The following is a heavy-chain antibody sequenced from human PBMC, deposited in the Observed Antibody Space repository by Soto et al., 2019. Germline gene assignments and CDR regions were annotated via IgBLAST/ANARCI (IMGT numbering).Heavy chain of an antibody. V-gene: IGHV3-30*18. CDR2: ISNDGNDK. D-gene: IGHD2-2*01. CDR1: GFTFSSYG. Sequence: QVQLVESGGGVVLPGRSLRLSCEASGFTFSSYGMHWVRQAPGKGLEWVAVISNDGNDKYYAESVKGRFTISRDNFNNILYLQMNSLRTEDTAVYYCAKADGAVLGPAVLDYWGQGTLVTASS. J-gene: IGHJ4*02. CDR3: AKADGAVLGPAVLDY.